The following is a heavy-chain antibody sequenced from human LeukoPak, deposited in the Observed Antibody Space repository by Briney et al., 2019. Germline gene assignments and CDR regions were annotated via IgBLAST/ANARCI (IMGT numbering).Heavy chain of an antibody. V-gene: IGHV4-61*05. CDR2: ISDIGSI. J-gene: IGHJ4*02. CDR3: AGHHPRNTVDF. Sequence: PSETLSLTCTVSGASVSSSSYYWGWIRQPPGKGLEWIAYISDIGSINYNPSLKSRVTISLDTSKNQFSLKLSSVTAADTAVYYCAGHHPRNTVDFWGQGTLVTVSS. CDR1: GASVSSSSYY. D-gene: IGHD2-8*02.